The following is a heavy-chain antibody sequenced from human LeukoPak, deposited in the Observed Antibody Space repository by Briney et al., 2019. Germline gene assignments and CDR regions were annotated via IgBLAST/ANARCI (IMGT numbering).Heavy chain of an antibody. CDR3: ARALQWLDPFDY. Sequence: ASVKVSCKVSGYTLTELSMHWVRQAPGKGLEWMGGFDPEDGETIYAQKFQGRVTMTEDTSTDTAYMELSSLRSEDTAVYYCARALQWLDPFDYWGQGTLVTVSS. J-gene: IGHJ4*02. D-gene: IGHD6-19*01. V-gene: IGHV1-24*01. CDR1: GYTLTELS. CDR2: FDPEDGET.